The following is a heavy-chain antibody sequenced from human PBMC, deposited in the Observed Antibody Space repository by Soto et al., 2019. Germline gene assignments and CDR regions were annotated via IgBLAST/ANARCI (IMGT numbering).Heavy chain of an antibody. CDR2: INSGGDST. V-gene: IGHV3-23*01. CDR3: AKDPTVTQAPDY. D-gene: IGHD4-17*01. J-gene: IGHJ4*02. CDR1: GFTFSSYA. Sequence: GGSLRLSCAASGFTFSSYAMSWVRQAPGKGLEWVSAINSGGDSTYYADSVKGRFTISRDNSKNTVDLQMNSLRAEDTADYYCAKDPTVTQAPDYWGQGTLVTVSS.